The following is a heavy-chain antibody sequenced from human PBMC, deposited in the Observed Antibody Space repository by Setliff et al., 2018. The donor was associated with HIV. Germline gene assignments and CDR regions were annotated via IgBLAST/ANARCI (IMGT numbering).Heavy chain of an antibody. D-gene: IGHD3-10*02. J-gene: IGHJ6*03. CDR2: IIPIFNTA. V-gene: IGHV1-69*13. CDR3: ARIVRLSYYYYYYMDV. Sequence: SVKVSCKASGGTFRKYSISWVRQAPGQGLEWMGGIIPIFNTANYAQKFQGRVTITADESTSTAYMELSSLRSEDTAVFYCARIVRLSYYYYYYMDVWGKGTTVTVSS. CDR1: GGTFRKYS.